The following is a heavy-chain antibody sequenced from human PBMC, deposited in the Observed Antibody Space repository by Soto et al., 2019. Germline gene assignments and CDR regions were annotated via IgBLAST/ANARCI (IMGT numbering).Heavy chain of an antibody. Sequence: GGSLRLSCAASGFTVSSNYMSWVRQAPGKGLEWVSVIYSGGSTYYADSVKGRFTISRDNSKNTLYLQMNSLRAEDTAVYYCARDRTGPYYRMDVWGHGTPVTVSS. J-gene: IGHJ6*02. CDR3: ARDRTGPYYRMDV. V-gene: IGHV3-53*01. CDR2: IYSGGST. CDR1: GFTVSSNY.